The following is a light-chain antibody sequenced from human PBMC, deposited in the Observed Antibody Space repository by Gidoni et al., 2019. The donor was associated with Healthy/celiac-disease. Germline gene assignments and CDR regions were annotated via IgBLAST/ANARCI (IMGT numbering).Light chain of an antibody. CDR2: DAS. CDR1: QSVRNY. Sequence: EIVLTQSPATLSLSPGARATLSCRASQSVRNYLAWYQQKRGQSPRLLIHDASSRATGIPARFSSSGSGDDFTITISSLEHEDSATYYYQQRSDWRLTFGGGTKVEIK. V-gene: IGKV3-11*01. CDR3: QQRSDWRLT. J-gene: IGKJ4*01.